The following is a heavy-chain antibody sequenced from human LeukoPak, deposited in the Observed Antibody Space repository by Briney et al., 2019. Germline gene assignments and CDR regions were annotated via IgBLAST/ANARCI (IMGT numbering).Heavy chain of an antibody. V-gene: IGHV3-9*01. Sequence: PGGSLRLSCVASGFSFDDYAMHWVRQAPGKGLEWVSGISWNRGTIGYADSVKGRFTISRDNAKNSLYLQMNSLRAEDTALYYCVKGGCSSISCYCDYWGQGTLVTVSS. CDR2: ISWNRGTI. CDR3: VKGGCSSISCYCDY. CDR1: GFSFDDYA. D-gene: IGHD2-2*01. J-gene: IGHJ4*02.